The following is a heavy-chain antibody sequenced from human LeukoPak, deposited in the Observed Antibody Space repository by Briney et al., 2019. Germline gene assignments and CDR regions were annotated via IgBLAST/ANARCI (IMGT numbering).Heavy chain of an antibody. CDR1: GFTFSSYG. Sequence: GGSLRLSCAASGFTFSSYGMHWVCQAPGKGLEWVAAIWYDGSNKYYADSVKGRFTISRDNSKNTLYLQMNSLRAEDTAVYYCARDNYYYYGMDVWGQGTTVTVSS. CDR3: ARDNYYYYGMDV. CDR2: IWYDGSNK. J-gene: IGHJ6*02. V-gene: IGHV3-33*01.